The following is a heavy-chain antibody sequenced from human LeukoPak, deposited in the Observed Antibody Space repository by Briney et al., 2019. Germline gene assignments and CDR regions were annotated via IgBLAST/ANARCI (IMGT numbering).Heavy chain of an antibody. V-gene: IGHV1-8*01. CDR2: MNPNSGNT. J-gene: IGHJ4*02. CDR3: ASSRIQLWHMIDY. D-gene: IGHD5-18*01. CDR1: GHTLTSYD. Sequence: ASVKVSCKASGHTLTSYDIHWVRQATGQGLEWMGWMNPNSGNTGYAQKFQGRVTMTRDTSISTAYMELSSLRSEDTAVYYCASSRIQLWHMIDYWGQGTLVTVSS.